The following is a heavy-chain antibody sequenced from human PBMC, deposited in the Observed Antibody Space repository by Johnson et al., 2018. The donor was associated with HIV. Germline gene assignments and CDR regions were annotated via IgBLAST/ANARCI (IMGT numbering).Heavy chain of an antibody. J-gene: IGHJ3*02. CDR1: GFTFSSYG. CDR2: IRYDGSNK. CDR3: AKGRWEATTYDDAFDI. D-gene: IGHD1-26*01. V-gene: IGHV3-30*02. Sequence: QVQLVESGGGVVQPGGSLRLSCAASGFTFSSYGMHWVRQAPGKGLEWVAFIRYDGSNKYYADSVTGRFTISRDNSKNTLYLQMNSLRAEDTAVYYCAKGRWEATTYDDAFDIWGQGTMVTVSS.